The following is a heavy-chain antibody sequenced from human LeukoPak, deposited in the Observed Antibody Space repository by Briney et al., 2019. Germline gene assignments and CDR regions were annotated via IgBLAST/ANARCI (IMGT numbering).Heavy chain of an antibody. D-gene: IGHD6-13*01. CDR1: GGSISSYY. V-gene: IGHV4-59*01. J-gene: IGHJ5*02. CDR3: ARLFVATYSSRSRWFDP. CDR2: IYYSGST. Sequence: SETLSLTCTVSGGSISSYYWSWIRQPPGKGLEWIGYIYYSGSTNYNPSLKSRVTISVDTSKNQFSLKLSSVTAADTAVYYCARLFVATYSSRSRWFDPWGQGTLVTVSS.